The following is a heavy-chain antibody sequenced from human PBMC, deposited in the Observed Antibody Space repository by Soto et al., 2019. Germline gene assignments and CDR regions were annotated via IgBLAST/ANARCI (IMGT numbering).Heavy chain of an antibody. V-gene: IGHV4-61*08. J-gene: IGHJ4*02. CDR3: TRGGDPYKTGH. Sequence: SETLSLTCAVSGGSISSGGYSWSWIRQPPGKGLEWIGFIHYSGSTNYNPSLKGRVTMSVDTSKNRFSLKLTSVNTADTAIYYCTRGGDPYKTGHWGQGTLVTVSS. CDR1: GGSISSGGYS. D-gene: IGHD2-21*01. CDR2: IHYSGST.